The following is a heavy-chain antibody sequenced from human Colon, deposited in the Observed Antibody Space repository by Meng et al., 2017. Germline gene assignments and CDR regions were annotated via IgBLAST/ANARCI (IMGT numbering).Heavy chain of an antibody. CDR1: GYTFPNAG. Sequence: QVLLVQSGAQVKKPGASVKASCQASGYTFPNAGISWVRQAPGQGLEWMGWVSTNNGDTKYAQRLQGRVTMTTDTSTNTAYMELRTLRSDDTAVYYCARLGYYDNSGIPRPFDYWGQGTLVTVSS. J-gene: IGHJ4*02. D-gene: IGHD3-22*01. CDR3: ARLGYYDNSGIPRPFDY. V-gene: IGHV1-18*01. CDR2: VSTNNGDT.